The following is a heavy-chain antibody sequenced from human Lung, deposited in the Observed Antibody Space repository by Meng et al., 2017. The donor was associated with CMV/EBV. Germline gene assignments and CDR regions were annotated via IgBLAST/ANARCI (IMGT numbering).Heavy chain of an antibody. CDR1: GFTFNNYA. Sequence: LTXAASGFTFNNYAMHWVRQAPGKGLEWVTVISYDENNKYYADSVKGRFTISRDNSKNTLYLQVNSLRAEDTAVYYCARVLRPLLYHYYGMDVWGQGNXV. D-gene: IGHD1-26*01. CDR2: ISYDENNK. CDR3: ARVLRPLLYHYYGMDV. V-gene: IGHV3-30-3*01. J-gene: IGHJ6*02.